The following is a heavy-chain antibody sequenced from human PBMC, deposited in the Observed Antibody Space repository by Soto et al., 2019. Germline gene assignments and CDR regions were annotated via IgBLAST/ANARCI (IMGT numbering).Heavy chain of an antibody. J-gene: IGHJ3*02. CDR1: GFSLSTSGMC. CDR2: IDWDDDK. V-gene: IGHV2-70*01. Sequence: GSGPTLVNPTQTLTLTCTFSGFSLSTSGMCVSWIRQPPGKALEWLALIDWDDDKYYSTSLKTRLTISKDTSKNQVVLTMTNMDPVDTATYYCARIDPYYYDSSGYTSAFDIWGQGTMVTVSS. CDR3: ARIDPYYYDSSGYTSAFDI. D-gene: IGHD3-22*01.